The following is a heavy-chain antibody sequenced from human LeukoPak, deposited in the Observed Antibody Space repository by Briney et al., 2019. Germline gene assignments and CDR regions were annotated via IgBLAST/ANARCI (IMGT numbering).Heavy chain of an antibody. CDR3: APYDSSGYKYFDY. CDR2: ISGSGGTP. V-gene: IGHV3-23*01. Sequence: GGSLRLSCAASGFTFSSSPMSWVRQAPGKGLEWVSGISGSGGTPYYAGSVKGRFTISRDNSKNTLYLQMKSLRAEDTAVYYCAPYDSSGYKYFDYWGQGTLVTVSS. D-gene: IGHD3-22*01. J-gene: IGHJ4*02. CDR1: GFTFSSSP.